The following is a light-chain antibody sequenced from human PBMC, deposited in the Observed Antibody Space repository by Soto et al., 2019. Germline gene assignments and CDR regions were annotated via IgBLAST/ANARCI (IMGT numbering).Light chain of an antibody. CDR1: QTINKY. Sequence: DIQMTQSPSSLSASVGDRVTITCRASQTINKYLNWYQQKPGIAPKLLIYASSNVQYGVPSRFSGTGSGTEFTLTISSLQPEDFATYYCQQYNSYPWTFGQGTKVDIK. CDR3: QQYNSYPWT. V-gene: IGKV1-16*01. CDR2: ASS. J-gene: IGKJ1*01.